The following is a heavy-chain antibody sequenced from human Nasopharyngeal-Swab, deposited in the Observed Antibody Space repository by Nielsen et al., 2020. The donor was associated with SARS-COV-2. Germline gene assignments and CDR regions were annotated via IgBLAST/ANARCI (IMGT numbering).Heavy chain of an antibody. J-gene: IGHJ3*02. V-gene: IGHV1-2*06. CDR2: ISPNSGGT. CDR3: AAWWELSAFDI. CDR1: GYTFTGYY. Sequence: ASVKVSCKASGYTFTGYYMHWVRQAPGQGLEWMGRISPNSGGTNYAQKFQGRVTMTRDTSISTAYMELSRLRSDDTAVYYCAAWWELSAFDIWGQGTMVTVSS. D-gene: IGHD1-26*01.